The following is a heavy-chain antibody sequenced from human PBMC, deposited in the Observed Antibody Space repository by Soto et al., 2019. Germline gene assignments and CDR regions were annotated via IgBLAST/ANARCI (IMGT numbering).Heavy chain of an antibody. CDR1: GFSLTTSEVG. Sequence: QITLKESGPTLVKPTQTLTLTCTFSGFSLTTSEVGVGWIRQPPGKALEWLALIYWDDDERYNPSLENRLIITKDTSQNQVVLSMTNMDPVDTATYYCAHSRRGSGSYSVDYWGQGTLVIVSS. CDR2: IYWDDDE. V-gene: IGHV2-5*02. D-gene: IGHD3-10*01. J-gene: IGHJ4*02. CDR3: AHSRRGSGSYSVDY.